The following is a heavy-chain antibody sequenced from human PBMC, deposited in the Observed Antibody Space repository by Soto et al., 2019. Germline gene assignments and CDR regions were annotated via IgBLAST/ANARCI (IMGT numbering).Heavy chain of an antibody. D-gene: IGHD5-12*01. CDR1: GGTFSSYA. V-gene: IGHV1-69*01. Sequence: QVQLVQSGAEVRKPGSSVKVSCKASGGTFSSYAVSWVRQAPGQGLEWMGGIIPIFGTTNYAQKFQGRITITADASTGAAYMELSSLRSEDTAMYYCARLIRGYRGYDKNYFDYWGQGTLVTVSS. CDR3: ARLIRGYRGYDKNYFDY. CDR2: IIPIFGTT. J-gene: IGHJ4*02.